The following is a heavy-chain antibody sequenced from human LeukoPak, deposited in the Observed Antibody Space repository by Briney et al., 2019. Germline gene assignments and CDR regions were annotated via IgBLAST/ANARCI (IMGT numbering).Heavy chain of an antibody. D-gene: IGHD3-10*01. CDR2: LYHGGST. Sequence: GGSLRLSCAASGFTFSSRWMHWVRQAPGKGLEWVSILYHGGSTYYADPVKGRFSISRDTSKNTLYLQMNSLRVEDTAVYYCATRRFGELTYWGQGTLVTVSS. CDR1: GFTFSSRW. CDR3: ATRRFGELTY. V-gene: IGHV3-66*01. J-gene: IGHJ4*02.